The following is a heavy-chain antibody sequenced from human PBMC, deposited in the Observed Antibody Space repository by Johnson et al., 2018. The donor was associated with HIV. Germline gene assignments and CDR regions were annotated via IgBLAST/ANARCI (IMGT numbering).Heavy chain of an antibody. V-gene: IGHV3-30-3*01. J-gene: IGHJ3*02. CDR2: ISDDGNNK. CDR1: GFRFSTYA. D-gene: IGHD3-3*01. Sequence: QMMLVESGGGVVQPGRSLRLSCAASGFRFSTYALHWVRQTPGKGLEWVALISDDGNNKYYADSVKGRFTISRDNSKNTLYLQMNSLRAEDTAVYYCARESGHAFDIWGQGTVVTVSS. CDR3: ARESGHAFDI.